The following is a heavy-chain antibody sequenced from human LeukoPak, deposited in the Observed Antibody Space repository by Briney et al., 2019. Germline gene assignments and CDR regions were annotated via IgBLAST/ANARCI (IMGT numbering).Heavy chain of an antibody. D-gene: IGHD3-22*01. CDR1: GFIFSSYG. V-gene: IGHV3-23*05. Sequence: GGSLRLSCAASGFIFSSYGMTWVRQAPGKGLEWVSGIYKNGRERYADSVKGRFTISRDNSKNTLYLQMNSLRAEDTAVYYCAKDPYYYDSSGYYRDLYYFDYWGQGTLVTVSS. CDR2: IYKNGRER. J-gene: IGHJ4*02. CDR3: AKDPYYYDSSGYYRDLYYFDY.